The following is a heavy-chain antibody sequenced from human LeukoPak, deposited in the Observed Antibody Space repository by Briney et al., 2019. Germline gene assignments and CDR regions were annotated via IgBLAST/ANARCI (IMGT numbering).Heavy chain of an antibody. V-gene: IGHV7-4-1*02. D-gene: IGHD6-13*01. CDR2: VNTNTGNP. CDR3: ARVVAAAGKYYFDY. J-gene: IGHJ4*02. Sequence: GASVKVSCKASGYTFISYAMNWVRQAPGQGLEWMGWVNTNTGNPTYAQGFIGRFVFSLDTSVSTAYLQISSLKAEDTAVYYCARVVAAAGKYYFDYWGQGTLVTVSS. CDR1: GYTFISYA.